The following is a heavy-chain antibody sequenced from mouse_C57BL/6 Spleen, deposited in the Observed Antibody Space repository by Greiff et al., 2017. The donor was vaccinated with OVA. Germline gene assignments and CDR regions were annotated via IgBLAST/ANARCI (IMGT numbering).Heavy chain of an antibody. CDR1: GFTFSSYA. CDR3: AREAYGSSYWYFDV. Sequence: EVNLVESGGGLVKPGGSLKLSCAASGFTFSSYAMSWVRQTPEKRLEWVATISDGGSYTYYPDNVKGRFTISRDNAKNNLYLQMSHLKSEDTAMYYCAREAYGSSYWYFDVWGTGTTVTVSS. J-gene: IGHJ1*03. CDR2: ISDGGSYT. V-gene: IGHV5-4*01. D-gene: IGHD1-1*01.